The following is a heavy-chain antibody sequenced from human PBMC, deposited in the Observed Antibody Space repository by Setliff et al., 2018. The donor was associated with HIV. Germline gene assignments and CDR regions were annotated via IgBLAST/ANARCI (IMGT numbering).Heavy chain of an antibody. D-gene: IGHD3-10*01. V-gene: IGHV1-46*01. CDR1: GYRFPTYE. J-gene: IGHJ3*02. CDR3: ASKGGSENYPDSDAFDI. Sequence: GASVKVSCKASGYRFPTYEMHWVRQAPGEGLEWIGIITPFGGSTYYAQKFQGRVTMTRDTSTSTVYLELRSLRSEDTAVYFCASKGGSENYPDSDAFDIWGQGTLVTVSS. CDR2: ITPFGGST.